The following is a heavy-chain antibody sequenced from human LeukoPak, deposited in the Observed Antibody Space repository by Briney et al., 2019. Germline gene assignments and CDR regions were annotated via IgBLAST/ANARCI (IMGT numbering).Heavy chain of an antibody. D-gene: IGHD5-18*01. CDR1: GFTFSSYS. Sequence: GGSLRLSCAASGFTFSSYSMNWVRQAPGKGLEWVSSISSSSSYINYADSVKGRFTISRDNSKNTLYLQMNSLRAEDTAVYYCARARSSYGYGDAFDIWGQGTMVTVSS. V-gene: IGHV3-21*01. CDR3: ARARSSYGYGDAFDI. J-gene: IGHJ3*02. CDR2: ISSSSSYI.